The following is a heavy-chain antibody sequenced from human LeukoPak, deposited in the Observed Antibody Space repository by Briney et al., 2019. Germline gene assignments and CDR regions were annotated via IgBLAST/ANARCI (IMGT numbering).Heavy chain of an antibody. J-gene: IGHJ4*02. Sequence: PGGSLRLSCAASGFTFSSYWMSWVRQAPGKGLEWVANIKQDGSEKYYVDSVKGRFTISRDNAKNSLYLQMNSLRAEGTAVYYCARSGRDFRSVKPFDYWGQGTLVTVSS. CDR3: ARSGRDFRSVKPFDY. D-gene: IGHD3-3*01. V-gene: IGHV3-7*01. CDR2: IKQDGSEK. CDR1: GFTFSSYW.